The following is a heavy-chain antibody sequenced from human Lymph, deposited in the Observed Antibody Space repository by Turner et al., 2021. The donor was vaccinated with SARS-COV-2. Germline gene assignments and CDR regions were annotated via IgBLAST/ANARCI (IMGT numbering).Heavy chain of an antibody. Sequence: EVQLVESGGGLVQPGGSLRLSCAASGLTVSSNYMSWVRQAPGKGLEWVSVIYSGGSTFYADSVKGRFTISRDNYKNTLYLQMNSLRAEDTAVYYCARDFREGAFDIWGQGTMVTISS. D-gene: IGHD3-10*01. CDR1: GLTVSSNY. CDR2: IYSGGST. V-gene: IGHV3-66*01. CDR3: ARDFREGAFDI. J-gene: IGHJ3*02.